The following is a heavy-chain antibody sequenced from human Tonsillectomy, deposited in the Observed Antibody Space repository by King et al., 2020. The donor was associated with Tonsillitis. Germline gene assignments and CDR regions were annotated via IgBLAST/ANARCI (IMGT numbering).Heavy chain of an antibody. J-gene: IGHJ4*02. CDR2: IRYDGINK. CDR3: AKPIKYCSGGSCSFDY. CDR1: GFTFSSYG. D-gene: IGHD2-15*01. Sequence: VQLVESGGGVVQPGGSLRLSCAASGFTFSSYGMHWVRQAPGKGLEWVAFIRYDGINKYYADSVKGRFTISRDNSKNTVNLQMNSLRAEDTAVYYCAKPIKYCSGGSCSFDYWGQGTLVTVSS. V-gene: IGHV3-30*02.